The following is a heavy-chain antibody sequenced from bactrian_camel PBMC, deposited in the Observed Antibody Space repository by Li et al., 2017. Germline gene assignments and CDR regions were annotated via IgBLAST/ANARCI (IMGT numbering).Heavy chain of an antibody. CDR2: LNSGGGDT. D-gene: IGHD7*01. CDR3: ARVRGVVPVSFVAY. CDR1: GFTFSNHC. V-gene: IGHV3S40*01. J-gene: IGHJ4*01. Sequence: VQLVESGGGLVQPGGSLRLSCAASGFTFSNHCMSWVRQAPGKGLEWVSALNSGGGDTYYADSVKDRFTASRDNAKNTVYLQMTSLKLDDTAVYYCARVRGVVPVSFVAYWGQGTQVTVS.